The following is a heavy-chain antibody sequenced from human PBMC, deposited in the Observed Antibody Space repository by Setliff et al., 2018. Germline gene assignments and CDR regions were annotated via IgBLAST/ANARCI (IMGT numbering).Heavy chain of an antibody. CDR2: LHTSGTT. D-gene: IGHD1-26*01. V-gene: IGHV4-61*02. J-gene: IGHJ4*02. CDR1: GGSITSGSYY. Sequence: PSETLSLTCAVSGGSITSGSYYWSWIRQPAGESLEWIGRLHTSGTTVYNPSLKGRVTISADTSTNHFSLKLTSVTAADTAVYYCARDNTIVGATDYWGQGALVTVSS. CDR3: ARDNTIVGATDY.